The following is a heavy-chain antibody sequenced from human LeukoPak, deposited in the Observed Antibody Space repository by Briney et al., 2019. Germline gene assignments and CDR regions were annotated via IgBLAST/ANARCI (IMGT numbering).Heavy chain of an antibody. D-gene: IGHD6-13*01. J-gene: IGHJ4*02. CDR2: INSDGSST. Sequence: GGSLRLSCAASGFTFSSYWMHWVRQAPGKGLVWVSRINSDGSSTSYADSVKGRFTISRDNSKNTLYLQMNSLRAEDTAVYYCARPHSSNWYGLDYWGQGTLITVSS. CDR3: ARPHSSNWYGLDY. CDR1: GFTFSSYW. V-gene: IGHV3-74*01.